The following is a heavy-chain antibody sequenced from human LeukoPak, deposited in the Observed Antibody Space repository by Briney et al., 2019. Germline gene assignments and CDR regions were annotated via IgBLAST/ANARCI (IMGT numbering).Heavy chain of an antibody. V-gene: IGHV4-61*01. CDR1: GGSISSGSYY. J-gene: IGHJ2*01. CDR2: IYYSGST. D-gene: IGHD3-10*01. CDR3: ARILYYGSGSYLNWYFDL. Sequence: SQTLSLTCTVSGGSISSGSYYWSWIRQPPGKGLEWIGYIYYSGSTNYNPSLKSRVTISVDTSKNQFSLKLSSVTAADTAVYYCARILYYGSGSYLNWYFDLWGRGTLVTVSS.